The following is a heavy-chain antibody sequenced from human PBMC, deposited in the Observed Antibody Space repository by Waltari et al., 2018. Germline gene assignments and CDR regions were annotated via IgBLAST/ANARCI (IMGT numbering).Heavy chain of an antibody. CDR2: INHSGST. Sequence: QVQLQQWGAGLLKPSETLSLTCAVYGGSFSGYYWSWIRQPPGKGLEWIGEINHSGSTNYNPSLKRRVTISVDTSKNQFALKLSSVTAADTAVYYCARHIVVVVAATRYEYYFDYWGQGTLVTVSS. CDR3: ARHIVVVVAATRYEYYFDY. D-gene: IGHD2-15*01. CDR1: GGSFSGYY. J-gene: IGHJ4*02. V-gene: IGHV4-34*01.